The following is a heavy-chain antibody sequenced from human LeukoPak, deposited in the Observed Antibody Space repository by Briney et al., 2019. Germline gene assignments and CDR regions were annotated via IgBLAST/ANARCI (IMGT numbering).Heavy chain of an antibody. V-gene: IGHV1-69*04. CDR2: IIPNLGIA. CDR3: ARMRSYDSSGYYEPDDY. Sequence: GASVKVSCKASGGTFSSYAISWVRQAPGQGLEWMGRIIPNLGIANYAQKFQGRVTITADKSTSTAYMELSSLRSEDTAVYYCARMRSYDSSGYYEPDDYWGQGTLVTVSS. J-gene: IGHJ4*02. CDR1: GGTFSSYA. D-gene: IGHD3-22*01.